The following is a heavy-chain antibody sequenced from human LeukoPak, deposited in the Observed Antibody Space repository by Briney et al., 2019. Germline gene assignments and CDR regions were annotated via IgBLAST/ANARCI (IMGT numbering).Heavy chain of an antibody. CDR1: GYTFIGYY. CDR2: INPNSGGT. D-gene: IGHD6-6*01. Sequence: ASVNVTCQASGYTFIGYYMHGVRPAPGQGLAWMGWINPNSGGTHYAQKFQGRVTLTRDTPISTPYMDLSRLRSGETAVYYCARILWYSSSSGDPLVYFDYWGQGTLVTVSS. CDR3: ARILWYSSSSGDPLVYFDY. J-gene: IGHJ4*02. V-gene: IGHV1-2*02.